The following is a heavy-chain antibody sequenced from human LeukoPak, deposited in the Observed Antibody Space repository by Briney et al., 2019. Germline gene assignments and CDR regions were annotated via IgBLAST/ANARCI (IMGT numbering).Heavy chain of an antibody. CDR1: GFTLGTYW. D-gene: IGHD2-8*01. V-gene: IGHV3-74*01. Sequence: GGSLRLSCAASGFTLGTYWMHWVRQAPGKGLVWVSRISYDGSNTNYADFVKGRFTISRDNAKNTLYLQMNSLRAEDTAVYYCGVLTLNPGWGQGTLVSVSS. CDR2: ISYDGSNT. J-gene: IGHJ4*02. CDR3: GVLTLNPG.